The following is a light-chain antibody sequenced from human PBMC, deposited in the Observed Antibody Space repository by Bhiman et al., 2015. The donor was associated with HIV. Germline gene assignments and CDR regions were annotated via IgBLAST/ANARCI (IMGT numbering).Light chain of an antibody. CDR3: QVWDSTTNRWV. V-gene: IGLV3-21*04. CDR1: DIGSKI. J-gene: IGLJ3*02. Sequence: SYMLTQPPSVSVAPGKTATITCGGNDIGSKIVHWYQQKPGQAPLLVISYDGDRPSGIPERFSGSNSGNTATLTISRAGAGDEADYYCQVWDSTTNRWVFGGGTKVTVL. CDR2: YDG.